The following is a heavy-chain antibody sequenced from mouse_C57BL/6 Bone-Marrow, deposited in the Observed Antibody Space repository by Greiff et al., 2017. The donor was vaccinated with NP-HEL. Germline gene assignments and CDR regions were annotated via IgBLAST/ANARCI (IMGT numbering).Heavy chain of an antibody. CDR3: ARLDGYYPYWYFDV. D-gene: IGHD2-3*01. CDR1: GYSFTDYN. CDR2: INPNYGTT. V-gene: IGHV1-39*01. J-gene: IGHJ1*03. Sequence: EVQVVESGPELVKPGASVKISCKASGYSFTDYNMNWVKQSNGKSLEWIGVINPNYGTTSYNQKFKGKATLTVDQSSSTAYMQLNSLTSEDSAVYYCARLDGYYPYWYFDVWGTGTTVTVSS.